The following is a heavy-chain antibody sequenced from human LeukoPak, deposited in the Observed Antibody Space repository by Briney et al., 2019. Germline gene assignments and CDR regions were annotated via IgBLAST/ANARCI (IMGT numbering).Heavy chain of an antibody. Sequence: SETLSLTCTVSGGSISSGGYYWSWIRQPPGKGLEWIGYIYHSGSTYYNPSLKSRVTISVDRSKNQFSLKLSSVTAADTAVYYCARDFRLSGSYGIGYWGQGTLVTVSS. D-gene: IGHD1-26*01. V-gene: IGHV4-30-2*01. CDR2: IYHSGST. J-gene: IGHJ4*02. CDR1: GGSISSGGYY. CDR3: ARDFRLSGSYGIGY.